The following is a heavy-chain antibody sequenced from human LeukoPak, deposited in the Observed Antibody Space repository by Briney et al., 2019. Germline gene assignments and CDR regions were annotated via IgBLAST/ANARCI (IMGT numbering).Heavy chain of an antibody. D-gene: IGHD2-2*01. CDR2: ISAYNGNT. CDR1: GYTFTSYG. V-gene: IGHV1-18*01. CDR3: ARVVEIVVVPAAIDYFDY. Sequence: ASVKVSCKASGYTFTSYGISWVRQSPGQGLEWIGWISAYNGNTNYAQKLQGRVTMTTDTSTSTAYMELRSLRSDDTAVYYCARVVEIVVVPAAIDYFDYWGQGTLDTVSS. J-gene: IGHJ4*02.